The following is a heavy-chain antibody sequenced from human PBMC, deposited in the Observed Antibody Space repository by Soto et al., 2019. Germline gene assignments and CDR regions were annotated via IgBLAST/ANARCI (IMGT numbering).Heavy chain of an antibody. CDR3: TRVGWFDP. D-gene: IGHD1-26*01. CDR2: IRSKANSYAT. V-gene: IGHV3-73*01. J-gene: IGHJ5*02. CDR1: GFTFSGSA. Sequence: EVQLVESGGGLVQPGGSQKLSCAASGFTFSGSAMHWVRQASGKGLEWVGRIRSKANSYATAYAASVKGRFTISRDDSKNTAYLQMNSLKTEDTAVYYCTRVGWFDPWGQGTLVTVSS.